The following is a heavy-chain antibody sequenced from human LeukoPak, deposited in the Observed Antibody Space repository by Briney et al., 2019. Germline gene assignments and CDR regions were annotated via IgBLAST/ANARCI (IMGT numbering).Heavy chain of an antibody. J-gene: IGHJ3*02. CDR1: GGSISSGGYY. CDR3: ARARITIFGVVENAFDI. CDR2: IYYSGST. Sequence: PSETLSLTCTVSGGSISSGGYYWSWIRQHPGKGLEWIGYIYYSGSTNYNPSLKSRVTISVDTSKNQFSLKLSSVTAADTAVYYCARARITIFGVVENAFDIWGQGTMVTVSS. D-gene: IGHD3-3*01. V-gene: IGHV4-61*08.